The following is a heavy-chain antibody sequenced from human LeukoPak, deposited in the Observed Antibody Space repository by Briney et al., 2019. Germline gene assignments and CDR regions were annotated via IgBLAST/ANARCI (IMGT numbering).Heavy chain of an antibody. CDR2: ISGTGDTT. Sequence: GGSLRLSCAASGFTFSIYAMSWVRQAPGKGLEWVSAISGTGDTTYYADSVKGRFTISRDNSKNTLYLQMNSLRVEDTAVYYCAKDFAKYCSGGCDFQHWGQGTLVTVSS. CDR3: AKDFAKYCSGGCDFQH. D-gene: IGHD2-15*01. J-gene: IGHJ1*01. CDR1: GFTFSIYA. V-gene: IGHV3-23*01.